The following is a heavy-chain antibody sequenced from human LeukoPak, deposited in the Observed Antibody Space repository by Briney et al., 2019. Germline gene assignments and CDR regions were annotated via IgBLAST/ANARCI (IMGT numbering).Heavy chain of an antibody. Sequence: PGGSLRLSCAASGFTFDDYAMHWVRQAPGKGLEWVSGISWNSGSIGYADSVKGRFTISRDNAKNSLYLQMNSLRAEDTALYYCAKDRGNYDILTGYCSYYYGMDVWGQGTTVTVSS. CDR3: AKDRGNYDILTGYCSYYYGMDV. CDR1: GFTFDDYA. D-gene: IGHD3-9*01. V-gene: IGHV3-9*01. CDR2: ISWNSGSI. J-gene: IGHJ6*02.